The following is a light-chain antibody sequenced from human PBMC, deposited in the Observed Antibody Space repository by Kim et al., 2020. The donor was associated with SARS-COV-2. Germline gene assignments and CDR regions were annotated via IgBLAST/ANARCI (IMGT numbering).Light chain of an antibody. CDR3: QQYNKWPPWT. Sequence: EIVMTQSPATLSVSPGERVTLSCRASQSVSSDLAWYQQKAGQAPRLLMYGASTRATDIPARFSGSGSGTEFTLTTSRLQSEDVAVYYCQQYNKWPPWTFGQGTKVDIK. CDR1: QSVSSD. V-gene: IGKV3-15*01. J-gene: IGKJ1*01. CDR2: GAS.